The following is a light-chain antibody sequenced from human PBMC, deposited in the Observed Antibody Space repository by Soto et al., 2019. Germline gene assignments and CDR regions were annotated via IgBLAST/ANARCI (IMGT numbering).Light chain of an antibody. J-gene: IGLJ2*01. V-gene: IGLV1-51*01. CDR1: SSNIGNNY. CDR3: ATWDRSLRLRV. CDR2: DND. Sequence: QSVLTQPPSVSAAPGQKVTISCSGSSSNIGNNYVFWYQQLPGTAPKLLIYDNDKRPSGIPDRFSGSKSGTSATLGITVLQTGDEADYYCATWDRSLRLRVFGRGPKLTV.